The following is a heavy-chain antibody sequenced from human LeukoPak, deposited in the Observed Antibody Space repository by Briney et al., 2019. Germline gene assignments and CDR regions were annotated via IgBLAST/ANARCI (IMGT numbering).Heavy chain of an antibody. V-gene: IGHV3-48*03. D-gene: IGHD6-19*01. Sequence: GGSLRLSCAATGFTFSYYEMIWVRQAPGKGLEWVSYITGGSTTKNYADSVKGRFTISRDNAKNSLYLQMNSLRAEDTAIYYCARDGDIAVATAPYYFDYWGQGILVTVSS. CDR1: GFTFSYYE. CDR2: ITGGSTTK. CDR3: ARDGDIAVATAPYYFDY. J-gene: IGHJ4*02.